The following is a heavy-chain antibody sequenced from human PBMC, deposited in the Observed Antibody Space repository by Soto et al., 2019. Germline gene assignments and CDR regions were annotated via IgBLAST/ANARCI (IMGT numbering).Heavy chain of an antibody. V-gene: IGHV3-23*01. CDR1: GFSFTNFA. D-gene: IGHD2-21*02. CDR3: AKDDFTDRGDDYFDY. J-gene: IGHJ4*02. Sequence: VGSLRLSCAASGFSFTNFAMSWVRQARGKGLEWVAGIGASGDITWYADSVKGRLSISRDNSKNTLYLQLNSLRFEDTAVYYCAKDDFTDRGDDYFDYWGPGTRVTVSS. CDR2: IGASGDIT.